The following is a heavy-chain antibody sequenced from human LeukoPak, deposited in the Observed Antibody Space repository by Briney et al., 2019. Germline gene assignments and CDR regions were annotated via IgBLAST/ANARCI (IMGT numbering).Heavy chain of an antibody. CDR1: GFTFSSYA. CDR2: FNDLGAT. J-gene: IGHJ4*02. Sequence: GGSLRLSCAASGFTFSSYAMRWVRQAPGQGLQWVSGFNDLGATFYADSVKGRFTISRENSKNTLYLQMNSLRAEDTTVYYCSKDHCTTTRCIAGFDFWGQGTLVTVSS. D-gene: IGHD2-2*01. V-gene: IGHV3-23*01. CDR3: SKDHCTTTRCIAGFDF.